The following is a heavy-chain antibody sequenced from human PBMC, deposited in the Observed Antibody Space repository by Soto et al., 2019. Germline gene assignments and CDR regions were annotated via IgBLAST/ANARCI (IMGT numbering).Heavy chain of an antibody. V-gene: IGHV4-34*01. Sequence: SETLSLTCAVYGGSFSGYYWTWVRQPPGKGLEWIGEINHRGSTSYNPSLKSRVTISVDTSKNQFSLRLSSVTAADTAVYYCARGEGSGWYFDYWGQGTRVTVSS. D-gene: IGHD6-19*01. J-gene: IGHJ4*02. CDR2: INHRGST. CDR3: ARGEGSGWYFDY. CDR1: GGSFSGYY.